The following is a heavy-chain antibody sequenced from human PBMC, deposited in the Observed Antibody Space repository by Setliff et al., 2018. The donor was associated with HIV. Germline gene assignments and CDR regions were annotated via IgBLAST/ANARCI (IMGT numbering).Heavy chain of an antibody. J-gene: IGHJ1*01. CDR1: GGTFSTFSSSA. Sequence: SVKVSCKASGGTFSTFSSSAISWVRQAPGQGLEWMGGVIPIFGTPKYPQKFQGRVTMTADTSTSTAYMDLGSLRSDDTAVYYCARENNWKANDNWGQGTLVTVSS. D-gene: IGHD1-20*01. CDR3: ARENNWKANDN. V-gene: IGHV1-69*06. CDR2: VIPIFGTP.